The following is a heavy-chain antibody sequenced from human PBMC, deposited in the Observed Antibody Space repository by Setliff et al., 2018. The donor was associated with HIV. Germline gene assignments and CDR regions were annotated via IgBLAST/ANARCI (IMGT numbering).Heavy chain of an antibody. Sequence: PSETLSLTCTVSGGSISSDSYYWGWIRQPPGKGLEWIGTIYYSGDTYYNPSLKSRVSISIDTSKSQVFLRLTSVTAADTAVYYCARHKAVLRLFEWMPQYFKYWGQGLLVTVSS. J-gene: IGHJ4*02. CDR3: ARHKAVLRLFEWMPQYFKY. CDR1: GGSISSDSYY. CDR2: IYYSGDT. V-gene: IGHV4-39*01. D-gene: IGHD3-3*01.